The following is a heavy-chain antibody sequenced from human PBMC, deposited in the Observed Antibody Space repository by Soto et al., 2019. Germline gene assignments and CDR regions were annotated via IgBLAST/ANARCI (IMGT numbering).Heavy chain of an antibody. J-gene: IGHJ5*02. Sequence: ASVKVSCKASGYTFTSYGISWVRQAPGQGLEWMGWISAYNGNTNYAQKLQGRVTMTTDTPTSTAYMELRSLRSDDTAVYYCARDGVLRFLEWSSLFDPWGQGTLVTVSS. CDR3: ARDGVLRFLEWSSLFDP. CDR1: GYTFTSYG. CDR2: ISAYNGNT. D-gene: IGHD3-3*01. V-gene: IGHV1-18*01.